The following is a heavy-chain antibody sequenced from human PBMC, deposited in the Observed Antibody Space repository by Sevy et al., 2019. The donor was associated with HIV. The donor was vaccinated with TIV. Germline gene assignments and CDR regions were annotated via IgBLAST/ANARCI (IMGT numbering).Heavy chain of an antibody. CDR2: IYYSGST. CDR3: ATLDDYAPFDP. D-gene: IGHD4-17*01. V-gene: IGHV4-39*01. J-gene: IGHJ5*02. Sequence: SETLSLTCIVSGGSISSSSYYWGWIRQPPGKGLEWIGSIYYSGSTYYNPSLKSRVTISVDTSKNQFSLKLSSVTTADTAVYYCATLDDYAPFDPWGQGTLVTVSS. CDR1: GGSISSSSYY.